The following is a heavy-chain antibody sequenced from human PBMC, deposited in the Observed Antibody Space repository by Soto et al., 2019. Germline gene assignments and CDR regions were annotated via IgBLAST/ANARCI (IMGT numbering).Heavy chain of an antibody. CDR1: GFTFSTYT. V-gene: IGHV3-23*01. CDR2: VLQTGSST. J-gene: IGHJ4*02. D-gene: IGHD4-17*01. Sequence: LRLSCAASGFTFSTYTMSWVRQPPGKGLEWVSAVLQTGSSTFYADSVKGRFTISRDNSKNTLYLQMNNLRAEDTAVYYCAKDFTPDGYWDFDYWGQGTLVTVSS. CDR3: AKDFTPDGYWDFDY.